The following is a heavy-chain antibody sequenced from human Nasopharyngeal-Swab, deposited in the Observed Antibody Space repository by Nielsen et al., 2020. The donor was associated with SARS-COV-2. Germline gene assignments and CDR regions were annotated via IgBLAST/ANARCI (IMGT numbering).Heavy chain of an antibody. CDR2: INAGNGNT. Sequence: ASVKVSCKASGYTFTSYAMHWVRQAPGQRLEWMGWINAGNGNTKYSQKFQGRVTITRDTSASTAYMELSSLRSEDTAVYYCAKDKARFGELRHLLYCFDYWGQGTLVTVSS. V-gene: IGHV1-3*01. J-gene: IGHJ4*02. D-gene: IGHD3-10*01. CDR3: AKDKARFGELRHLLYCFDY. CDR1: GYTFTSYA.